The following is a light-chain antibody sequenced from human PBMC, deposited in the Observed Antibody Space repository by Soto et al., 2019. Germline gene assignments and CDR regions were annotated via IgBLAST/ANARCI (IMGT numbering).Light chain of an antibody. CDR2: DAS. J-gene: IGKJ1*01. CDR3: QQYSSSPGT. Sequence: EIVLTQSPATLSLSPGEGATLSCRASQSVSSYLAWYQQKPGQAPRLLIYDASSRATGIPARFSGSGSGTDFTLTISRLEPEDFAVYYCQQYSSSPGTFGQGTKVDIK. CDR1: QSVSSY. V-gene: IGKV3-20*01.